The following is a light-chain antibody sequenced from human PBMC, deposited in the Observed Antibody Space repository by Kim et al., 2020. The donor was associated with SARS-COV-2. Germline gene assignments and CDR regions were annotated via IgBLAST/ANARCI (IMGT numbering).Light chain of an antibody. CDR1: SSDVGSYNL. Sequence: LTQPASVSGSPGQSITISCTGTSSDVGSYNLVSWYQQHPGKAPKLMIYQVSKRPSGVSNRFSGSKSGNTASLTISGLQAEDEADYYCCSYAGSSTLYVFGTGTKVTVL. J-gene: IGLJ1*01. V-gene: IGLV2-23*02. CDR3: CSYAGSSTLYV. CDR2: QVS.